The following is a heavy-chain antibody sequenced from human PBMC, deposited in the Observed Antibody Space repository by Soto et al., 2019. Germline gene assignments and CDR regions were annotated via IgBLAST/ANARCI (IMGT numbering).Heavy chain of an antibody. CDR3: ARRTGITIFGVVTKFDP. D-gene: IGHD3-3*01. CDR2: ISAYNGNT. CDR1: GYTFTSYG. V-gene: IGHV1-18*01. Sequence: ASVKVSCKASGYTFTSYGISWVRQAPGQGLEWMGWISAYNGNTNYAQKLQGRVTMTTDTSTSTAYMELRSLRSDDTAVYYCARRTGITIFGVVTKFDPWGQGTLVTVSS. J-gene: IGHJ5*02.